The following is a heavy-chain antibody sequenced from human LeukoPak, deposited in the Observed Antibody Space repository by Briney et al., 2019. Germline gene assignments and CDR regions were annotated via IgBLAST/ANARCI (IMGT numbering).Heavy chain of an antibody. V-gene: IGHV4-34*01. D-gene: IGHD2-15*01. CDR1: GGSFSGYY. CDR3: ARAGAVVVAAKHYYYGMDV. CDR2: TNHSGST. J-gene: IGHJ6*04. Sequence: SETLSLTCAVYGGSFSGYYWSWIRQPPGKGLEWIGETNHSGSTNYNPSLKSRVTISVDTSKNQFSLKLSSVTAADTAVYYCARAGAVVVAAKHYYYGMDVWGKGTTVTVSS.